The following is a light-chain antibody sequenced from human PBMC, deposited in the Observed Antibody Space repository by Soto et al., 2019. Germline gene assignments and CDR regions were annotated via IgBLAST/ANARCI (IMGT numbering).Light chain of an antibody. CDR2: GDT. V-gene: IGLV1-40*01. CDR3: QSYDSSLSVVV. Sequence: QSVLTQPPSVSGAPGQRVIISCTGSSSNIGAGYDVKWYQQLPGTVPKLLIYGDTNRPSGVPDRFSGSKSGTSASLAITGLQTEDEADYYCQSYDSSLSVVVFGGGTKLTVL. J-gene: IGLJ2*01. CDR1: SSNIGAGYD.